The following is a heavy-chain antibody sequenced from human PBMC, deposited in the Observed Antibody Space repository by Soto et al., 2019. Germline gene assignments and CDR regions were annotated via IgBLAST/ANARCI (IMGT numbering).Heavy chain of an antibody. J-gene: IGHJ5*02. Sequence: PGETLSLTCGVSGGSISAYYLTWVRQPPGKGLEWIGFIHRTGSTKYNPSLESRVTISVDKSQNQLSLRMSSVSADDTAVYYCARESAGSGPHTSFDPWGQGILVTVSS. CDR1: GGSISAYY. CDR2: IHRTGST. CDR3: ARESAGSGPHTSFDP. V-gene: IGHV4-59*01. D-gene: IGHD3-10*01.